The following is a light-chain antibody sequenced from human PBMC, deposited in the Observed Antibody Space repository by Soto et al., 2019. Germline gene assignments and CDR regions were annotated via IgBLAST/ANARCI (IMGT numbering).Light chain of an antibody. CDR1: QSFSSSY. J-gene: IGKJ5*01. CDR2: GAS. CDR3: QQYSTSIT. Sequence: EIVLTQSPGTLSLSPGERATISCRASQSFSSSYLAWYQQKPGQAPRLLIYGASSRATGIPDRFSGSGSGTDFTLTISRLEPEDFAVYYCQQYSTSITFGQGTRLEI. V-gene: IGKV3-20*01.